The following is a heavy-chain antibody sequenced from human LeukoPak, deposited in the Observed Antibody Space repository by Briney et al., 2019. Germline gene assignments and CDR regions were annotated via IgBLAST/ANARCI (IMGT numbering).Heavy chain of an antibody. CDR2: ISGRGGST. V-gene: IGHV3-23*01. J-gene: IGHJ4*02. Sequence: GGSLRLSCAASAFTFSSYAMTWVRQAPGEGLEWVSSISGRGGSTYYAESVKGRFTISRDNSKNTLYLQMNSLRAEDTAVYYCAKGNGIAVYYFDYWGQGTLVTVSS. D-gene: IGHD6-19*01. CDR1: AFTFSSYA. CDR3: AKGNGIAVYYFDY.